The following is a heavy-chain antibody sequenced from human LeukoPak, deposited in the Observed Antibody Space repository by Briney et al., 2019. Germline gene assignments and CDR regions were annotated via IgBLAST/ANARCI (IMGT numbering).Heavy chain of an antibody. CDR3: ARANDSSGYYPDY. D-gene: IGHD3-22*01. CDR2: FDPEDGET. Sequence: ASVKVSCKASGYTFTTYYIHWVRQAPGKGLEWMGGFDPEDGETIYAQKFQGRVTMTEDTSTDTAYMELSSLRSEDTAVYYCARANDSSGYYPDYWGQGTLVTVSS. V-gene: IGHV1-24*01. J-gene: IGHJ4*02. CDR1: GYTFTTYY.